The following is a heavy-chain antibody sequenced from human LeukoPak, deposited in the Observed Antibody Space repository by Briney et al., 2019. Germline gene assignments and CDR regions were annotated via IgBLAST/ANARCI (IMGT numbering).Heavy chain of an antibody. CDR3: AKGDTYGLVY. V-gene: IGHV3-30*02. Sequence: GGSLRLSCAASGFTFSTYAMHWVRQAPGQGLDWVAFIRHDGSIKYYADSVKGRFTISRDNSKNTLYLQMNSLRTEDTAVYYCAKGDTYGLVYWGQGTLVTVSS. J-gene: IGHJ4*02. CDR2: IRHDGSIK. CDR1: GFTFSTYA. D-gene: IGHD5-18*01.